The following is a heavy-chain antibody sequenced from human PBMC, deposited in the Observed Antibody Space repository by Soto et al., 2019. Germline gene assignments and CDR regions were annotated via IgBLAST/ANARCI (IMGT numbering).Heavy chain of an antibody. D-gene: IGHD4-17*01. CDR2: IIPIFGTA. CDR1: GGTFSSYA. V-gene: IGHV1-69*01. Sequence: QVQLVQSGAEVKKPGSSVMVSCKASGGTFSSYAISWVRQAPGQGLEWMGGIIPIFGTANYAQKFQGRVTITADESTSTAYMELSSLRSEDTAVYYCARCPEYGDYVYWFDPWGQGTLVTVSS. J-gene: IGHJ5*02. CDR3: ARCPEYGDYVYWFDP.